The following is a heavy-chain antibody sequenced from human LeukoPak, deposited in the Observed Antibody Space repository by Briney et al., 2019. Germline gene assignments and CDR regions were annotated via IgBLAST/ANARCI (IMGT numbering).Heavy chain of an antibody. CDR3: AKVADYYYYYGMDV. Sequence: GGSLRLSCAASGFTFSSYAMSWVRQAPGKGLEWVSAISGSGGSTYYADSVKGRSTISRDNSKNTLYLQMNSLRAEDTAVYYCAKVADYYYYYGMDVWGQGTTVTVSS. V-gene: IGHV3-23*01. J-gene: IGHJ6*02. CDR1: GFTFSSYA. CDR2: ISGSGGST.